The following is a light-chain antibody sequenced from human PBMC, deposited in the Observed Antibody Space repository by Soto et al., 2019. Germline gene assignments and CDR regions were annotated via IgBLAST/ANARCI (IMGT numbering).Light chain of an antibody. Sequence: VMTQSPATLSVSPGERATRSCRASQSISRSLAWYQQKPGQAPRLLIYDASSRATGIPDRFSGSGSGTDFTLTISRLEPEDFAVYHCQQYSSSPLTFGGGTKVDI. V-gene: IGKV3-20*01. J-gene: IGKJ4*01. CDR2: DAS. CDR1: QSISRS. CDR3: QQYSSSPLT.